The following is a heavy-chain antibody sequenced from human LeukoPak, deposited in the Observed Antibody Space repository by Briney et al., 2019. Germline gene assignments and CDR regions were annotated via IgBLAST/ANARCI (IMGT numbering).Heavy chain of an antibody. CDR3: ARGPPSAVTGALDSKMDY. Sequence: ASVKVSCKASGYTFTSYDINWVRQATGQGLEWMGWISAYNGNTNYAQKLQGRVTMTTDTSTSTAYMEVRSLRSDDTAVYYCARGPPSAVTGALDSKMDYWGQGTLVTVSS. CDR2: ISAYNGNT. CDR1: GYTFTSYD. D-gene: IGHD6-19*01. J-gene: IGHJ4*02. V-gene: IGHV1-18*01.